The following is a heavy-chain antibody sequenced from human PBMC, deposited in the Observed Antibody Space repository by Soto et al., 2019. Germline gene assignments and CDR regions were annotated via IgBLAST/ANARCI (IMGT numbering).Heavy chain of an antibody. CDR3: ASSIAAAGAPFFDY. Sequence: SETLSLTCTVSGGSISSDSYYWGWIRQSPEKGLEWIASISYSGSTYYNPTLKSRLIISVDTSKSQFSLKLSSVTAADTAVYYCASSIAAAGAPFFDYWGQGTLVTVS. CDR2: ISYSGST. CDR1: GGSISSDSYY. J-gene: IGHJ4*02. V-gene: IGHV4-39*01. D-gene: IGHD6-13*01.